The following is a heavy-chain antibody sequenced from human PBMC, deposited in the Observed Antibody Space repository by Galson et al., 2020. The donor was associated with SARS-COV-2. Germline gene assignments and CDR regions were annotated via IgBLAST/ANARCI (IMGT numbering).Heavy chain of an antibody. CDR1: GFTLSTYD. J-gene: IGHJ6*02. D-gene: IGHD6-19*01. Sequence: GESLKISCVASGFTLSTYDMHWVRRATGKGLDWVSTIGTAGDTYYADSVKGRFTISRENAKNSLYLQLNSLRAGDTAVYHCVRGGAVVGVLGRNQNKYYYNDMNVWGQGTTVTVSS. CDR3: VRGGAVVGVLGRNQNKYYYNDMNV. CDR2: IGTAGDT. V-gene: IGHV3-13*01.